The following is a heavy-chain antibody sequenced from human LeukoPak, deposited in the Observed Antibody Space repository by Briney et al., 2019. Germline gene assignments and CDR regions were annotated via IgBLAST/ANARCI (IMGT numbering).Heavy chain of an antibody. Sequence: SETLSLTCTVSGGSISSGSYYWSWIRQPAGKGLEWIGRIYTSGSTNYNPSLKSRVTISVDTSKNQFSLKLSPVTAADTAVYYRARDFDYWGQGTLVTVSS. J-gene: IGHJ4*02. CDR1: GGSISSGSYY. CDR2: IYTSGST. V-gene: IGHV4-61*02. CDR3: ARDFDY.